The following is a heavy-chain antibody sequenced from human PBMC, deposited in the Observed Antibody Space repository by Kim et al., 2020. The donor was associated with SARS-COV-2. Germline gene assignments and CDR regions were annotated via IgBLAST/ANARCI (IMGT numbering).Heavy chain of an antibody. CDR3: TKDILPGGADS. CDR2: ILWNSGAT. J-gene: IGHJ5*01. D-gene: IGHD2-15*01. Sequence: GGSLRLSCTLSGFTSTDHAVHWVRQAPGKGLEWVSGILWNSGATGYADSVKGRFTVSRDSAKNSLYLQMNSLRPEDTALYYCTKDILPGGADSWGQGTLGSVSS. CDR1: GFTSTDHA. V-gene: IGHV3-9*02.